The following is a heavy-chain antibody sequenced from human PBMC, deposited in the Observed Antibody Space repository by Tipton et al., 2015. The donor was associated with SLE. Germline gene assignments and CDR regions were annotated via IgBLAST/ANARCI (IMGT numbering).Heavy chain of an antibody. CDR3: ARGRGAFDI. CDR2: ISASGST. J-gene: IGHJ3*02. V-gene: IGHV4-61*02. Sequence: TLSLTCTVPGGSISSGSYYWTWIRQPAGKGLEWIGRISASGSTNYNPSLKSRVTISVDTSKNQFSLKLSSVTAADTAVYYCARGRGAFDIWGQGTMVTVSS. CDR1: GGSISSGSYY.